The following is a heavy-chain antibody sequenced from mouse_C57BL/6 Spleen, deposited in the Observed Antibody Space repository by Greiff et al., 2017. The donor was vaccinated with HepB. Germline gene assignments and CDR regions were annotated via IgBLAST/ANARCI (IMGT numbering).Heavy chain of an antibody. CDR2: INPYNGGT. V-gene: IGHV1-19*01. CDR3: ARERGYFDV. J-gene: IGHJ1*03. CDR1: GYTFTDYY. Sequence: VQLQQSGPVLVKPGASVKMSCKASGYTFTDYYMNWVKQSHGKSLEWIGVINPYNGGTSYNQKFKGKATLTVDKSSSTAYMELNSLTSEDSAVYYCARERGYFDVWGTGTTVTVSS.